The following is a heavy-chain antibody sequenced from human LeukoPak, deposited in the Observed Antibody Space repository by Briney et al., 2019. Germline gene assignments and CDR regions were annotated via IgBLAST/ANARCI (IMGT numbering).Heavy chain of an antibody. V-gene: IGHV3-7*01. J-gene: IGHJ3*02. CDR1: GFTFSSYW. Sequence: GGSLRLSCAASGFTFSSYWMSWVRQAPGKGLEWVANIKQDGSEKYYVDSVKGRFTISRDNAKNSLYLQMNSLRAEDTAVYYCAGDRSITIFGVVMPDAFDIWGQGTMVTVSS. D-gene: IGHD3-3*01. CDR2: IKQDGSEK. CDR3: AGDRSITIFGVVMPDAFDI.